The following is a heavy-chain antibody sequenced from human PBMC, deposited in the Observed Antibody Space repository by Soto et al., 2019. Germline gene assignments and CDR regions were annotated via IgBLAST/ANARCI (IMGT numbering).Heavy chain of an antibody. CDR3: ARALETSLCTNGVCPFDY. CDR1: GYTFTGYY. V-gene: IGHV1-2*04. CDR2: INPNSGGT. Sequence: GASVKVSCKASGYTFTGYYMHWVRQAPGQGLEWMGWINPNSGGTNYAQKFQGWVTMTRDTSISTAYMELSRLRSDDTAVYYCARALETSLCTNGVCPFDYWGQGTLVTVSS. J-gene: IGHJ4*02. D-gene: IGHD2-8*01.